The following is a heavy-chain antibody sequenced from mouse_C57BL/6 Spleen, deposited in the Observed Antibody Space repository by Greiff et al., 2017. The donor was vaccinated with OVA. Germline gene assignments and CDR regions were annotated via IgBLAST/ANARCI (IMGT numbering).Heavy chain of an antibody. Sequence: VQLQQPGAELVMPGASVKLSCKASGYTFTSYWMHWVKQRPGQGLEWIGEIDPSDSYTNYNQKFKGKSTLTVDKSSSTAYMQLSSLTSEDSAVYYCARGGTAQVDYWGQGTTLTVSS. CDR2: IDPSDSYT. CDR3: ARGGTAQVDY. J-gene: IGHJ2*01. V-gene: IGHV1-69*01. CDR1: GYTFTSYW. D-gene: IGHD3-2*02.